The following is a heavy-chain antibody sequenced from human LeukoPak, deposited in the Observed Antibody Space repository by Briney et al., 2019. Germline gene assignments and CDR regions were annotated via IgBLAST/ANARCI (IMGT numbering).Heavy chain of an antibody. V-gene: IGHV1-2*02. Sequence: ASVKVSCKASRNTFTGHYMHWVRQAAGQGLEWMGWINPNSGGTNYAQKFQGRVTMTRDTSISTDYMELSRLRSDDTAVYYCARGSYCGNNCYYYFDYWGQGTLVTVSS. CDR2: INPNSGGT. CDR1: RNTFTGHY. CDR3: ARGSYCGNNCYYYFDY. D-gene: IGHD2-21*02. J-gene: IGHJ4*02.